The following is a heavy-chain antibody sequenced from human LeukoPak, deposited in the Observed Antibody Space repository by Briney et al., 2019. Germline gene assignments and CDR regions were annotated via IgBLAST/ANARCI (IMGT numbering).Heavy chain of an antibody. CDR3: AKDLSPDYGDTDYDY. V-gene: IGHV3-23*01. Sequence: GGSLRLSCAASGFTFSSYAMSWVRQAPGKGLEWVSAISGSGGSTYYADSVKGRFTISRDNSKNTLYLQMNSLRAEDTAVYYCAKDLSPDYGDTDYDYWGQGTLVTVPS. D-gene: IGHD4-17*01. J-gene: IGHJ4*02. CDR1: GFTFSSYA. CDR2: ISGSGGST.